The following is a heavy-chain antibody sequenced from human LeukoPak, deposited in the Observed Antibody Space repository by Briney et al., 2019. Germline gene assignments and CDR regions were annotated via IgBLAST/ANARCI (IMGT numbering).Heavy chain of an antibody. CDR3: ARDYYDGSGYSNLDY. J-gene: IGHJ4*02. CDR1: GFTFSSYS. D-gene: IGHD3-22*01. Sequence: GGSLRLSCAASGFTFSSYSMNWVRQAPGKGLEWVSYITSSSTSPHYADSVKGRFTISRENAKNSLYLQMNSLRDEDTAVYYCARDYYDGSGYSNLDYWGQGTLVTVSS. V-gene: IGHV3-48*02. CDR2: ITSSSTSP.